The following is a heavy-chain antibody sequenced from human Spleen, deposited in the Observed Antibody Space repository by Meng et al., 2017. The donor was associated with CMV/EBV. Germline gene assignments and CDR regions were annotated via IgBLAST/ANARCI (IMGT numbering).Heavy chain of an antibody. Sequence: QVQLVQSGAEVKKPGASVKVSCKASGYTFTGYYMHWVRQAPGQGLEWMGWISAYNGNKHYAQKFQGRVTMTTDTSTSTAYMELRSLRSDDTAVYYCARDSYTSLDYWGQGILVTVSS. V-gene: IGHV1-18*04. CDR3: ARDSYTSLDY. CDR2: ISAYNGNK. D-gene: IGHD3-16*01. CDR1: GYTFTGYY. J-gene: IGHJ4*02.